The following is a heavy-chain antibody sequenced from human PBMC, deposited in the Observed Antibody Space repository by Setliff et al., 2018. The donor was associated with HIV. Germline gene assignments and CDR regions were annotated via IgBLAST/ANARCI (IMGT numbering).Heavy chain of an antibody. CDR2: IFPADSDT. J-gene: IGHJ3*01. Sequence: GESLKISCRGFGYSFGDYWIGWVRQKPGKGLEWMGIIFPADSDTRVSPSFQGQVSISADRSTHAAFLQWTSLKASDTGMYFCARHRVDTSMLVVKSPGAFDLWGQGTLVTVSS. V-gene: IGHV5-51*01. D-gene: IGHD3-22*01. CDR3: ARHRVDTSMLVVKSPGAFDL. CDR1: GYSFGDYW.